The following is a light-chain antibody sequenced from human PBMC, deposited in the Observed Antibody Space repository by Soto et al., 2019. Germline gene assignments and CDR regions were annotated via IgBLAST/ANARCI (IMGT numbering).Light chain of an antibody. CDR1: SSDVGGYIY. J-gene: IGLJ2*01. CDR3: SSYTSSSIVV. CDR2: DVT. V-gene: IGLV2-14*01. Sequence: QSALTQPASVSGSPGQSITISCTGTSSDVGGYIYVSWYQQHPGKAPKLMIYDVTSRPSGVSYRFSGSKSGNTASLTISGLQAEDEADYYCSSYTSSSIVVFGGGTQLTVL.